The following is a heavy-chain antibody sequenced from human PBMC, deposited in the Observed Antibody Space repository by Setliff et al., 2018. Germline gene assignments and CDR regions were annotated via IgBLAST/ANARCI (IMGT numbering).Heavy chain of an antibody. CDR1: GGTFSSYA. CDR3: ARVRGGSTLLYYYYGMDV. Sequence: ASVKVSCKASGGTFSSYAISWVRQAPGQGLEWMGRIIPIFGTANHAQKFQGRVTITADKSTSTAYMELSSLRSEDTAVYYCARVRGGSTLLYYYYGMDVWGQGTTVTVSS. D-gene: IGHD5-12*01. J-gene: IGHJ6*02. CDR2: IIPIFGTA. V-gene: IGHV1-69*06.